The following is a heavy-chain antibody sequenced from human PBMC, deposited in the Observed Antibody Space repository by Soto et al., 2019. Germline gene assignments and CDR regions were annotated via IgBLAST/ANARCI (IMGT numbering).Heavy chain of an antibody. CDR1: GFTFSRYY. Sequence: ELQLVESGDGLVEPGESLRLSCAASGFTFSRYYMNWVRQAPGKGLEWVSSISTTSTYTHYADSLKGRFTISRDNAKKLLYLQMDSLRAEDTAVYYCARDDGLSSTNVKAFDIWGQGTKVTVSS. V-gene: IGHV3-21*01. CDR2: ISTTSTYT. D-gene: IGHD2-2*01. CDR3: ARDDGLSSTNVKAFDI. J-gene: IGHJ3*02.